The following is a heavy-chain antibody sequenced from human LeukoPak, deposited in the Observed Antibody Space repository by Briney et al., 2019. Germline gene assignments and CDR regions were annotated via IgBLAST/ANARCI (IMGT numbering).Heavy chain of an antibody. V-gene: IGHV5-51*01. CDR2: IYPGYSDA. J-gene: IGHJ4*02. CDR3: ARLPGYCSGGSCYFDY. D-gene: IGHD2-15*01. Sequence: VESLKISCKGSGYSFTSYWIGWVRQMPGKGLEWMGIIYPGYSDARYSPSFQGQVTISADKSISTAYLQWSSLKASDSAMYYCARLPGYCSGGSCYFDYWGQGTLVTVSS. CDR1: GYSFTSYW.